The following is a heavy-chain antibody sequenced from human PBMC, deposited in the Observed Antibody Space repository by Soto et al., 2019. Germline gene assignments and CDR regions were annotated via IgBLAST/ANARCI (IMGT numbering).Heavy chain of an antibody. Sequence: ASVKVSCKASGYTFTSYYMHWVRQAPGQGLEWMGIINPSGGSTSYAQKFQGRVTMTRDTSTSTAYMELSSLRSEDTAVYYCARENVVVPAAMDAFDIWGRGTMVTVSS. CDR1: GYTFTSYY. V-gene: IGHV1-46*01. CDR2: INPSGGST. CDR3: ARENVVVPAAMDAFDI. J-gene: IGHJ3*02. D-gene: IGHD2-2*01.